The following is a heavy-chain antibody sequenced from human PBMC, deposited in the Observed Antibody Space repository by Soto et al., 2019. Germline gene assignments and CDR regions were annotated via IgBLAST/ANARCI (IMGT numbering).Heavy chain of an antibody. CDR1: GDSVSSGTDS. D-gene: IGHD3-10*01. V-gene: IGHV4-30-2*01. CDR2: IFHSGNT. J-gene: IGHJ4*02. Sequence: QLQLQESGSGLVKPSQTLCLTCAVSGDSVSSGTDSWSWIRQPPGKGLEWIGYIFHSGNTNYNPSLRSRVTMSLERSKNQISLNLTSVTAADTAVYYCARGYGSGSYWFDYWGQGTLVTVSS. CDR3: ARGYGSGSYWFDY.